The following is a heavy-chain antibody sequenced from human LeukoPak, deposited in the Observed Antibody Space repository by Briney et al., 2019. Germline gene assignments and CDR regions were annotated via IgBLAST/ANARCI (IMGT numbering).Heavy chain of an antibody. J-gene: IGHJ4*02. V-gene: IGHV1-24*01. CDR3: ARVGGYKGITMIPAY. D-gene: IGHD3-22*01. CDR2: FDPEDGET. CDR1: GYTLTELS. Sequence: ASVKVSCKVSGYTLTELSMHWVRQAPGKGLEWMGGFDPEDGETIYAQKFQGRVTMTRDTSISTAYMELSRLRSDDTAVYYCARVGGYKGITMIPAYWGQGTLVTVSS.